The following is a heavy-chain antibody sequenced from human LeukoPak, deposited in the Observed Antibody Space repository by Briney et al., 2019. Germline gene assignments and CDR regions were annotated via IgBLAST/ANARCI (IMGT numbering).Heavy chain of an antibody. CDR1: GGSFSGYY. Sequence: KPSETLSLTCAVYGGSFSGYYWSWIRQPPGKGLEWIGEINHSGSTNYNPSLKSRVTISVDTSKNQFSLKLSSVTAADTAVYYCARMEVVSSAETFDYWGQGTLVTVSS. CDR2: INHSGST. D-gene: IGHD2-8*02. V-gene: IGHV4-34*01. J-gene: IGHJ4*02. CDR3: ARMEVVSSAETFDY.